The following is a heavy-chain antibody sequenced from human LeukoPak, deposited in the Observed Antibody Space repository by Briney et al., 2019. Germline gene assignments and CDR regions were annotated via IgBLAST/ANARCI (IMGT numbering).Heavy chain of an antibody. D-gene: IGHD6-13*01. J-gene: IGHJ6*02. Sequence: GRSLRLPCAASGFTFSSYGMHWVRQAPGKGLEWVAVIWYDGSNKYYADSVKGRFTISRDNSKNTLYLQMNSLRAEDTAVYYCARDIAAAGSRYYYYGMDVWGQGTTVTVSS. CDR1: GFTFSSYG. CDR3: ARDIAAAGSRYYYYGMDV. CDR2: IWYDGSNK. V-gene: IGHV3-33*01.